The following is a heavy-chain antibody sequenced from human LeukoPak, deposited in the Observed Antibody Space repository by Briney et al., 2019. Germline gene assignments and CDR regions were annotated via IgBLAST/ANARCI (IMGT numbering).Heavy chain of an antibody. J-gene: IGHJ4*02. D-gene: IGHD5-24*01. V-gene: IGHV3-21*01. CDR1: GFTFSSYE. CDR3: ARARDGYNFDY. Sequence: GGSLRLSCAASGFTFSSYEMNWVRQAPGKGLEWVSSISSSSSYIYYTDSVKGRFTISRDNAKNSLYLQMNSLRAEDTAVYYCARARDGYNFDYWGQGTLVTVSS. CDR2: ISSSSSYI.